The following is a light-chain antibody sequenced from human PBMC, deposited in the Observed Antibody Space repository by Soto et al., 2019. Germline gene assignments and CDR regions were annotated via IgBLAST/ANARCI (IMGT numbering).Light chain of an antibody. J-gene: IGLJ3*02. CDR3: SSYAGNNNFGL. Sequence: QSALTQPPSASGSPGQSVTISCTGTSSDVGYNYVSWYQQHPGKAPKLLIWEVSKRPSGVPDRFSGSKSGNTASLTVSGLQAEDEADYYCSSYAGNNNFGLFGGGTKVTVL. CDR1: SSDVGYNY. CDR2: EVS. V-gene: IGLV2-8*01.